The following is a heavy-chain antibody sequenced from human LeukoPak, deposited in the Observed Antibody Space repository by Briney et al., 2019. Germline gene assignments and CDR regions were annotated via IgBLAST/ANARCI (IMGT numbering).Heavy chain of an antibody. CDR3: AAGGHDYYYYMDV. CDR2: IVPITGDT. J-gene: IGHJ6*03. V-gene: IGHV1-2*02. CDR1: GYSFNEYY. D-gene: IGHD2-8*02. Sequence: ASVKVSCRAPGYSFNEYYVHWVRRAPGQGLEWMGWIVPITGDTRYAPRFQGGVTLSSDTSTSTAYLELSSLRSDDTAVYYCAAGGHDYYYYMDVWGKGTTVTVSS.